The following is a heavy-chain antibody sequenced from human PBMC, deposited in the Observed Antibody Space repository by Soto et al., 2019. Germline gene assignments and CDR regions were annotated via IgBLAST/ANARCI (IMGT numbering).Heavy chain of an antibody. V-gene: IGHV1-18*01. CDR3: ARVVAARRGDTFAMDV. CDR2: ISTYNGHT. Sequence: QVQLVQCGGEVKKPGASVNVSCKASGYTFTNYGINWVRQAPGQALAWMGWISTYNGHTNSPQKLQGRVTMTRDISTSTAYMELRSLSSDDTAVYYCARVVAARRGDTFAMDVWGQGTTVTVSS. CDR1: GYTFTNYG. J-gene: IGHJ6*02. D-gene: IGHD6-6*01.